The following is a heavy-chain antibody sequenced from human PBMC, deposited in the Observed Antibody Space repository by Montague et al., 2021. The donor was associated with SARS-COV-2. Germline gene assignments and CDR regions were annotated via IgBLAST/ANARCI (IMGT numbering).Heavy chain of an antibody. CDR2: IYTSGTT. CDR3: ARAHSGSWAHLDN. D-gene: IGHD5-12*01. CDR1: GGSFSGYY. V-gene: IGHV4-59*10. Sequence: SETLSLTCAVYGGSFSGYYWSWIRQPAGKGLEWIGRIYTSGTTDYGFSLKSRVTISVDTSKNQFSLKLTSVTAADTAVYYCARAHSGSWAHLDNWGQGSLVTVSS. J-gene: IGHJ4*02.